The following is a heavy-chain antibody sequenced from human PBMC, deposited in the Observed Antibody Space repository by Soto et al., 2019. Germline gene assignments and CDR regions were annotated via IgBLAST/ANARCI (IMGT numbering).Heavy chain of an antibody. CDR3: AIGRLSLTGYYYYYYGMDV. CDR1: GGSFSGYY. J-gene: IGHJ6*02. V-gene: IGHV4-34*01. Sequence: PSETLSLTCAVYGGSFSGYYWSWIRQPPGKGLEWIGEINHSGSTNYNPSLKSRVTISVDTSKNQFSLKLSSVTAADTAVYYCAIGRLSLTGYYYYYYGMDVWGQGTTVTVSS. D-gene: IGHD3-9*01. CDR2: INHSGST.